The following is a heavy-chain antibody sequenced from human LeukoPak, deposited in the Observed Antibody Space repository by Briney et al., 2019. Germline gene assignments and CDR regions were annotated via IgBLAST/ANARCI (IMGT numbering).Heavy chain of an antibody. CDR2: INPSGGST. CDR3: ARDFKDSSEYYYYYYMDV. CDR1: GYTFTSYY. Sequence: GASVKVSCKASGYTFTSYYMHWVRQAPGQGLEWMGIINPSGGSTSYAQKFQGRVTMTRDMSTSTVYMELSSLRSEDTAVYYCARDFKDSSEYYYYYYMDVWGKGTTVTVSS. V-gene: IGHV1-46*01. J-gene: IGHJ6*03. D-gene: IGHD3-22*01.